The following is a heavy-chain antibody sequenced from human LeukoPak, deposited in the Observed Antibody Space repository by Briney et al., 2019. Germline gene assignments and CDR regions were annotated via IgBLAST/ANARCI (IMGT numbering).Heavy chain of an antibody. CDR3: ASCYDFWSRDYYGMDV. D-gene: IGHD3-3*01. CDR1: GYTFTGYY. V-gene: IGHV1-2*02. Sequence: ASVEASCKASGYTFTGYYMHWVRQAPGQGLEWMGWINPNSGGTNYAQKFQGRVTMTRDTSISTAYMELSRLRSDDTAVYYCASCYDFWSRDYYGMDVWGQGTTVTVSS. J-gene: IGHJ6*02. CDR2: INPNSGGT.